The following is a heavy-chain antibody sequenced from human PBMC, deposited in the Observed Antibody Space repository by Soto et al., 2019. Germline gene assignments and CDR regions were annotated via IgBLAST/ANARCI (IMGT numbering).Heavy chain of an antibody. CDR1: GFTFCSYA. CDR2: ISGSGGST. Sequence: PGGSLRLSCAASGFTFCSYALRWLRQAPVKGLEWVSAISGSGGSTYYADSVKGRFTISRDNSKNTLYLQMNSLRAEDTAVYYCAGGWNYFDYWGQGTLVTVSS. V-gene: IGHV3-23*01. D-gene: IGHD1-1*01. J-gene: IGHJ4*02. CDR3: AGGWNYFDY.